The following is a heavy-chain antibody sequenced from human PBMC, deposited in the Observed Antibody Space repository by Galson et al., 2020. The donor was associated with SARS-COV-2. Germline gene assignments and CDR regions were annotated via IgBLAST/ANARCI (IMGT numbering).Heavy chain of an antibody. CDR1: GFSLSTSGMC. CDR3: ARELAAAVPFDY. Sequence: SGPTLVKPTQPLTLTCTFSGFSLSTSGMCVSWIRQPPGKALEWLARIDWDDDKYYSTSLKTRLTISKDTSKNQVVLTMTNMDPVDTATYYCARELAAAVPFDYWGQGTLVTVSS. CDR2: IDWDDDK. D-gene: IGHD6-13*01. J-gene: IGHJ4*02. V-gene: IGHV2-70*11.